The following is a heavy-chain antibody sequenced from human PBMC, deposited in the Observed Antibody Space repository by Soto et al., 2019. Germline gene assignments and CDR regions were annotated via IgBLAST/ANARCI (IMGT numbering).Heavy chain of an antibody. D-gene: IGHD3-10*01. CDR2: ITWNSNRL. CDR3: AKAYLWFGESYYFDS. V-gene: IGHV3-9*01. CDR1: GFTFDDYA. J-gene: IGHJ4*02. Sequence: EVQLVESGGGLVQPGRSLRLSCAASGFTFDDYAMHWVRQAPGKGLEWVSGITWNSNRLDYADSVKGRFTVSRDNTKNSLYLQMNSLRPEDTALYYCAKAYLWFGESYYFDSWGQGTLVTVSS.